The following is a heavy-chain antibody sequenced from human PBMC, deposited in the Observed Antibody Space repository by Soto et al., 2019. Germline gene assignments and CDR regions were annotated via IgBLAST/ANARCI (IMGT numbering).Heavy chain of an antibody. CDR1: GYTFTSYY. CDR3: ASLYSGLLRYYYYYGMDV. D-gene: IGHD1-26*01. J-gene: IGHJ6*02. CDR2: INPSGGST. Sequence: ASVKVFCKASGYTFTSYYMHWVRQAPGQVFEWMGIINPSGGSTSYAQKFQGRVTISVDTSKNQFSLKLSSVTATDTAVYYCASLYSGLLRYYYYYGMDVWGQGTTVTVSS. V-gene: IGHV1-46*01.